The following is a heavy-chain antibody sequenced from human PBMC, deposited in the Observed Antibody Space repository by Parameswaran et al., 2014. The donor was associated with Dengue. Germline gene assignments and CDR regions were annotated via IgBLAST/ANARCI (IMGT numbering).Heavy chain of an antibody. J-gene: IGHJ4*02. V-gene: IGHV3-11*05. Sequence: VRQAPGKGLEWVSYISSSSSYTNYADSVKGRFTISRDNAKNSLYLQMNSLRAEDTAVYYCARDPDHHDIYFDYWGQGTLVTVSS. CDR3: ARDPDHHDIYFDY. D-gene: IGHD1-1*01. CDR2: ISSSSSYT.